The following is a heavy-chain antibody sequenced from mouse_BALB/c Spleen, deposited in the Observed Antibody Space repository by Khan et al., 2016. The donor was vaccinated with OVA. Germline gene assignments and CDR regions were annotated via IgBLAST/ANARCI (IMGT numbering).Heavy chain of an antibody. CDR3: AGDRYGYLDY. V-gene: IGHV9-2-1*01. Sequence: QIQLVQSGPELKKPGETVKISCKASGYTFTDYSMHWVKQAPGKGLKWMGWINTETGEPTYADDFKGRFAFSLETSASTAYLQINNLKNEDTATYVYAGDRYGYLDYWGQGTTLTVSS. D-gene: IGHD2-14*01. CDR2: INTETGEP. J-gene: IGHJ2*01. CDR1: GYTFTDYS.